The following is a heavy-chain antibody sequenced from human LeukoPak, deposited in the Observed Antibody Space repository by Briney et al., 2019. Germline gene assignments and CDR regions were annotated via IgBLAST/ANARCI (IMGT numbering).Heavy chain of an antibody. J-gene: IGHJ4*02. CDR1: GGSISSSSYY. CDR2: IHYSGST. Sequence: SETLSLTCPVSGGSISSSSYYWGWIRQTPGKGLEWIGNIHYSGSTYYNPSLKSRLTISVDTSKNQFSLKLSSLTAADTAVYYCARHVGYYASGTRGYFDYWGQGTLVTVSS. CDR3: ARHVGYYASGTRGYFDY. D-gene: IGHD3-10*01. V-gene: IGHV4-39*01.